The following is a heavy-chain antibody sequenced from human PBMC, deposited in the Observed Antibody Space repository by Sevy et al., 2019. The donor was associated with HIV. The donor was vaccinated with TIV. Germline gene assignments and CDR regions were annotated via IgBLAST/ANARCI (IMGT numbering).Heavy chain of an antibody. CDR3: ARKYDSSGYFDY. Sequence: GWSLRLSCAASGFTFSNYAMNWVRQAPGKGLEWVSGISGSGGSGDKTNYADSVKGRFTISRDDSKNSLYLQLNSLRAEGTAIYDCARKYDSSGYFDYWGQGTLVTVSS. CDR1: GFTFSNYA. D-gene: IGHD3-22*01. CDR2: ISGSGGSGDKT. V-gene: IGHV3-23*01. J-gene: IGHJ4*02.